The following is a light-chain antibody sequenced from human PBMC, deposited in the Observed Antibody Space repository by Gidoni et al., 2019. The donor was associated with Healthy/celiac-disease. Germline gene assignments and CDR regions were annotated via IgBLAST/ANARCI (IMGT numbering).Light chain of an antibody. V-gene: IGKV1-39*01. J-gene: IGKJ2*01. CDR2: AAS. CDR1: QSISSY. Sequence: DSDMTQTPSSLSASVGDRVTINCRASQSISSYLNWYQQKPGNAPKLLIYAASSLQSGVPSRFSGSGSGTDFTLTISSLQPEDFATYYCQQSYSTPRTFGQGTKLEIK. CDR3: QQSYSTPRT.